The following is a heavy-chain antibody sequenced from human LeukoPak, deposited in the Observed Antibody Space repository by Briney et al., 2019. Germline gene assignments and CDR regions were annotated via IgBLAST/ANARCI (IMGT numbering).Heavy chain of an antibody. Sequence: GSLRLSCAASGFTFSSYAMSWVRQPPGKGLEWIGEINHSGSTNYNPSLKSRVTISVDTSKNQFSLKLSSVTAADTAVYYCASSVLRYFDWLSYFDYWGQGTLVTVSS. D-gene: IGHD3-9*01. CDR2: INHSGST. J-gene: IGHJ4*02. CDR1: GFTFSSYA. CDR3: ASSVLRYFDWLSYFDY. V-gene: IGHV4-34*01.